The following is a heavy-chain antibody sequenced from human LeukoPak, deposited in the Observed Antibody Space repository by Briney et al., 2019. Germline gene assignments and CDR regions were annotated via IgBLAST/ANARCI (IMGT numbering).Heavy chain of an antibody. CDR1: GFTFSSYS. V-gene: IGHV3-21*01. CDR2: ISSSSSYI. CDR3: VRGQQWLGRDDAFDI. D-gene: IGHD6-19*01. Sequence: PGGSLRLSCAASGFTFSSYSMNWVRQAPGKGLEWVSSISSSSSYIYYADSVKGRFTISRDNAKNSLYLQMNSLRAEDTAVYYCVRGQQWLGRDDAFDIWGQGTMVTVSS. J-gene: IGHJ3*02.